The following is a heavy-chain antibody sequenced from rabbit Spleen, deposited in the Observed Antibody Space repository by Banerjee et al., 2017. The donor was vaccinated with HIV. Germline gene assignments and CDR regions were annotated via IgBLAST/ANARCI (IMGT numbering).Heavy chain of an antibody. CDR2: IDPVFGST. Sequence: QLKESGGGLVQPGGSLKLSCKASGFTLSSYYMNWVRQAPGKGLEWIGYIDPVFGSTYYANWVNGRFTISSHNAQNTLYLQLSTLTAADTATYFCVRGSYYTYGYAGYAYATSAFDPWGPGTLVTVS. CDR1: GFTLSSYY. J-gene: IGHJ2*01. CDR3: VRGSYYTYGYAGYAYATSAFDP. V-gene: IGHV1S7*01. D-gene: IGHD6-1*01.